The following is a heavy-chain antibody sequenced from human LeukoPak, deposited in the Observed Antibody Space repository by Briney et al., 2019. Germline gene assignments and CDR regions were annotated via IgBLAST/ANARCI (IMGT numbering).Heavy chain of an antibody. J-gene: IGHJ5*02. CDR2: ITSSSYT. V-gene: IGHV3-11*06. Sequence: GGSLRPSCAASGSTFSDYYISWIRQAPGKGREWVSYITSSSYTNNADSVKGRFTISRDNAKNSLYLQMNSLRDEDTAVYYCAKDGVNITGTTVNWFDPWGQGTLVSVCS. CDR3: AKDGVNITGTTVNWFDP. D-gene: IGHD1-20*01. CDR1: GSTFSDYY.